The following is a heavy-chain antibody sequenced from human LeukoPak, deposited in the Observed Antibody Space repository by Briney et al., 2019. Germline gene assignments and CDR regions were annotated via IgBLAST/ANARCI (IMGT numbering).Heavy chain of an antibody. CDR2: VFFTGST. J-gene: IGHJ4*02. CDR3: AKMGGGALGAQP. Sequence: SETLSLTCSVSGDSIRSHYWSWIRQPPGKRPEWIGHVFFTGSTTYNPTLEGRVTISIDTSGSQFSLKLTSVTAADTAVYYCAKMGGGALGAQPWGQGNLLSVSS. V-gene: IGHV4-59*11. D-gene: IGHD3-16*01. CDR1: GDSIRSHY.